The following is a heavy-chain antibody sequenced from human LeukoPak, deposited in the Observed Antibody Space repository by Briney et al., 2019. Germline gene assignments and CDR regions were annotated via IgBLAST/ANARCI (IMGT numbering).Heavy chain of an antibody. D-gene: IGHD5-18*01. CDR1: GFTFSSYA. V-gene: IGHV3-23*01. CDR2: ISGSGGST. J-gene: IGHJ4*02. Sequence: GGSLRLSCAASGFTFSSYATSWVRQAPGKGLEWVSAISGSGGSTHYADSVKGRFTISRDNSKNTLYLQMNSLRAEDTAVYYCARRVDTAMVYYFDYWGQGTLVTVSS. CDR3: ARRVDTAMVYYFDY.